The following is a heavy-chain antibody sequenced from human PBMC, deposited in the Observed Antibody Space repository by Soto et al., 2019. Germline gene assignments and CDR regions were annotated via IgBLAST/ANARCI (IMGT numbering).Heavy chain of an antibody. CDR2: IIPVFGS. Sequence: QVQPVQSGAEVKKSGSSVKVSCKASGGTFSNYAINWVRQAPGQGLQWLGGIIPVFGSRYAQKFQGRVTITADETMTTVYMELRSLISEDTAVYYCARGGTAYYYGMDLWGQGTTVTGSS. J-gene: IGHJ6*02. D-gene: IGHD1-1*01. CDR3: ARGGTAYYYGMDL. CDR1: GGTFSNYA. V-gene: IGHV1-69*01.